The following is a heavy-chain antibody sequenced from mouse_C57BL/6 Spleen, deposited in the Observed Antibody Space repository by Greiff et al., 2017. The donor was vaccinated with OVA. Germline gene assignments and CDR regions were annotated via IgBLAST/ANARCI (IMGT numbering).Heavy chain of an antibody. CDR3: ARNDHCYGSSSHAY. J-gene: IGHJ3*01. V-gene: IGHV2-9-1*01. CDR2: IWTGGGT. Sequence: VKLVESGPGLVAPSQSLSITCTVSGFSLTSYAISWVRQPPGKGLEWLGVIWTGGGTNYNSALKSRLSISKDNSKSQVFLKMNSLQTDDTARYYCARNDHCYGSSSHAYWGQGTLVTVSA. CDR1: GFSLTSYA. D-gene: IGHD1-1*01.